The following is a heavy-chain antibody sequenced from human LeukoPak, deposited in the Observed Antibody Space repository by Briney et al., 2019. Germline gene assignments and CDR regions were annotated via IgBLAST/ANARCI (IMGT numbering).Heavy chain of an antibody. J-gene: IGHJ5*02. CDR3: GRDFHILNFPGKFEP. Sequence: SETLSLTCTVSGGSFSSYFWSCIRQPPGKGLEWIGYIYYSGRSNHNPSLNSRVTISVDTSRNQFSLKLSSVTAADTAVYYCGRDFHILNFPGKFEPWGPGTLVTVPS. V-gene: IGHV4-59*12. D-gene: IGHD3-9*01. CDR1: GGSFSSYF. CDR2: IYYSGRS.